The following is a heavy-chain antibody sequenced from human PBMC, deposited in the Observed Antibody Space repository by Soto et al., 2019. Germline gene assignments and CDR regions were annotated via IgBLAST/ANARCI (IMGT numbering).Heavy chain of an antibody. CDR1: GFTFSSYT. J-gene: IGHJ5*01. V-gene: IGHV3-21*01. CDR3: ARDILSGGAYPDS. Sequence: GGSLRLSSAASGFTFSSYTMNGVRQGTGKGLEWISSISSGSSYIYYAGSVKGRFTISGDNAKNSMFLQMNSLRPDDTAVYYCARDILSGGAYPDSWGQGTKVTVSS. CDR2: ISSGSSYI. D-gene: IGHD3-10*01.